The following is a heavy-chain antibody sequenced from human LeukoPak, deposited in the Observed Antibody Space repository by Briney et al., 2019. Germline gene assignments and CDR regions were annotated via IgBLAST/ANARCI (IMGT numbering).Heavy chain of an antibody. D-gene: IGHD3-10*01. V-gene: IGHV1-18*01. Sequence: SVKVSCKASGYTFTSYGISWVRQAPGQGLEWMGWISAYNGNTNYAQKLQGRVTMTTDTSTSTAYMELRSLRSDDTAVYYCATWNRNGELSKYWGQGTLVTVSS. CDR1: GYTFTSYG. CDR2: ISAYNGNT. CDR3: ATWNRNGELSKY. J-gene: IGHJ4*02.